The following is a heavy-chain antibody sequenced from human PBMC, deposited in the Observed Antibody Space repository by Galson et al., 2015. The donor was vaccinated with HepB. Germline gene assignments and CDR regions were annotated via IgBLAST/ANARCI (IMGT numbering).Heavy chain of an antibody. CDR3: ARARDAGTYLYYYYGMDV. CDR2: IVPVLDVA. D-gene: IGHD1-26*01. CDR1: GGTFSSYA. J-gene: IGHJ6*02. V-gene: IGHV1-69*04. Sequence: SVKVSCKASGGTFSSYAISWVRQAPGQGLEWMGRIVPVLDVANYAQSFQGRVTITADKSTNTAHMELSRLRSEDTAVYYCARARDAGTYLYYYYGMDVWGQGTTVTVSS.